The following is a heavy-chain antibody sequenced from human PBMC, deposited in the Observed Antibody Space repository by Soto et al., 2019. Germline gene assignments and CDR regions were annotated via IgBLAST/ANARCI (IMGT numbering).Heavy chain of an antibody. J-gene: IGHJ4*02. CDR3: ARDDSGAFFDF. V-gene: IGHV4-30-2*01. D-gene: IGHD3-22*01. CDR1: GGTIISGGYS. CDR2: IYSGTT. Sequence: SETLSLTCAVSGGTIISGGYSWSWMRQPPGKGLEWSGNIYSGTTHYNPSLERRVTIAMDRFKSKVSGSVKSVTAGGTDVYYCARDDSGAFFDFWGQGTLVTVSS.